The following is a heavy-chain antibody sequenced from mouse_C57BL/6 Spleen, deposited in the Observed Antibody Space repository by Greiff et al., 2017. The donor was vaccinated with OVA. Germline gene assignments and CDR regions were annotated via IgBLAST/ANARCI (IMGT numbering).Heavy chain of an antibody. V-gene: IGHV1-77*01. CDR3: ARGDDGYFYV. D-gene: IGHD2-3*01. Sequence: VQLQQSGAELVRPGASVKFSCKASGYTFTDYYMHWVKQRPGQGLEWIGMIDPAYGDTNYTQKFKGKATLTVDQSSNTAYMQLNSLTSEDSAVYYCARGDDGYFYVCWGGTTLTVSS. J-gene: IGHJ1*01. CDR2: IDPAYGDT. CDR1: GYTFTDYY.